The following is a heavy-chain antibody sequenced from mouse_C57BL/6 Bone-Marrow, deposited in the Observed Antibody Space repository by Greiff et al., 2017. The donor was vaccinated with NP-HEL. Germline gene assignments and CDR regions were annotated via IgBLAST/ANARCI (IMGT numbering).Heavy chain of an antibody. Sequence: EVKLMESGGGLVQPKGSLKLSCAASGFSFNTYAMNWVRQAPGKGLEWVARIRSKSNNYATYYADSVKDRFTISRDDSESMLYLQMNNLKTEDTAMYYCVRAPWDRYFDVWGTGTTVTVSS. D-gene: IGHD4-1*01. J-gene: IGHJ1*03. CDR1: GFSFNTYA. V-gene: IGHV10-1*01. CDR3: VRAPWDRYFDV. CDR2: IRSKSNNYAT.